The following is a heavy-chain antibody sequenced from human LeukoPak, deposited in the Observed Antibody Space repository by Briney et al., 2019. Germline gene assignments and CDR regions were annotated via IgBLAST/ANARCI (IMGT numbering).Heavy chain of an antibody. CDR1: GFTFSSYA. CDR3: AKEGEYCSSTSCKYFQH. V-gene: IGHV3-23*01. D-gene: IGHD2-2*01. Sequence: GGSLRLSCAASGFTFSSYAMSWVRQAPGKGLEWVSAISGSGGSTYYADSVKGRFTISRDNSKNTLYLQMNSLRAEDTAVYYCAKEGEYCSSTSCKYFQHWGQGTLVTVSS. CDR2: ISGSGGST. J-gene: IGHJ1*01.